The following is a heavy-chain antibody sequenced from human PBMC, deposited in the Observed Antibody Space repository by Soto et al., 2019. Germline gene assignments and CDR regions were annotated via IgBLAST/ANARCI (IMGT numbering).Heavy chain of an antibody. CDR2: ISTSGDYI. CDR1: GFPFIDYT. J-gene: IGHJ6*02. Sequence: GGSLRLSCAPSGFPFIDYTINWGRQAPGKGLEWVSSISTSGDYIYYADSVRGRFSISRDDAKSSLYLQMNSLRAEDTAVYYCARDAAPWKQLFYFYYGMDVWGQGTTVTVSS. V-gene: IGHV3-21*01. D-gene: IGHD6-13*01. CDR3: ARDAAPWKQLFYFYYGMDV.